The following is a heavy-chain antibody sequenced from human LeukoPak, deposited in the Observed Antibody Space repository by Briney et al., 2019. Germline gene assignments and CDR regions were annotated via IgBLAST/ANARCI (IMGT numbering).Heavy chain of an antibody. V-gene: IGHV3-48*04. D-gene: IGHD2-15*01. Sequence: GGSLRLSCAASGFTFSSYSMNWVRQAPGKGLEWVSYISSSSSTIYYADSVKGRFTISRDNAKNTLYLQMNSLRAEDTAVYYCAKDKDIVVVVAASFDYWGQGTLVTVSS. CDR2: ISSSSSTI. CDR1: GFTFSSYS. J-gene: IGHJ4*02. CDR3: AKDKDIVVVVAASFDY.